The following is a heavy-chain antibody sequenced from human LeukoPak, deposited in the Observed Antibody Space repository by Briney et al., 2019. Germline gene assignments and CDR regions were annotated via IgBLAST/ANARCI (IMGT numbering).Heavy chain of an antibody. Sequence: GGSLRLSCVASGFTFSRYWMHWVRQAPGKGLVWVSRINSDGSTTIYADSVKGRFTISRDNAKNTLYLQMNSLRAEDTAVYFCASGPTGFAWDQGTLVTVSS. CDR3: ASGPTGFA. D-gene: IGHD1-14*01. V-gene: IGHV3-74*01. CDR2: INSDGSTT. J-gene: IGHJ5*02. CDR1: GFTFSRYW.